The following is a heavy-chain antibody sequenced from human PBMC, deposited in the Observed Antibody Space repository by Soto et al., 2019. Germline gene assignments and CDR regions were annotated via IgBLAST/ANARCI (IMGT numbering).Heavy chain of an antibody. J-gene: IGHJ1*01. CDR3: ARVGVYSSSWSH. D-gene: IGHD6-13*01. CDR1: GGTFSSYA. CDR2: IIPIFGTA. Sequence: SVKVSCKASGGTFSSYAISWVRQAPGQGLEWMGGIIPIFGTANYAQKFQGRVTITADKSTSTAYMELSSLRSEDTAVYYCARVGVYSSSWSHWGKGTLVTVSS. V-gene: IGHV1-69*06.